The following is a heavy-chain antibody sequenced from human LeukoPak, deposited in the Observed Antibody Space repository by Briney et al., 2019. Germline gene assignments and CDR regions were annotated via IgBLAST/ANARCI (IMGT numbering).Heavy chain of an antibody. J-gene: IGHJ4*02. Sequence: GGSLRLSCATSGFTFSSYAMSWVRQAPGKGLEWVSGIGASGGSTYYADSVKGRFTISRDNAKNSLYLQMNSLRAEDTAVYFCARSDYCGGDCYSSLSNYWGQGTLVTVSS. CDR3: ARSDYCGGDCYSSLSNY. CDR2: IGASGGST. D-gene: IGHD2-21*02. V-gene: IGHV3-23*01. CDR1: GFTFSSYA.